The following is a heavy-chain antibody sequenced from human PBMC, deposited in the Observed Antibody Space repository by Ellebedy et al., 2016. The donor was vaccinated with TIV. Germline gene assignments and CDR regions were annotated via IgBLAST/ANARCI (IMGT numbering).Heavy chain of an antibody. V-gene: IGHV2-70*01. CDR2: IDWDDDR. D-gene: IGHD1-26*01. J-gene: IGHJ4*02. CDR1: GFSLSGRGMC. CDR3: ARTLSFYSESYCDF. Sequence: SGPTLVKPTQTLTLTCTFSGFSLSGRGMCVSWFRQPPGQALEWLAMIDWDDDRYFSPSLRPRLTISKDTSKNQVVLTMTDMDPVDTATYYCARTLSFYSESYCDFWGQGALVTVSP.